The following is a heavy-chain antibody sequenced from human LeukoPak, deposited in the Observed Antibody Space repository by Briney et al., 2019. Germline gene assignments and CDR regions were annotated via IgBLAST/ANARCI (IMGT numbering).Heavy chain of an antibody. D-gene: IGHD4-17*01. J-gene: IGHJ4*02. V-gene: IGHV3-48*01. Sequence: PGGSLRLSCAASGFTFSNYNMNWVRLAPGKGLEWVSYITSSSTTIYYADSVKGRFTISRDNAKNSLYLQMNSLRAEDTAVYYCARGVPPTVVTLKYWGQGTLVTVSS. CDR3: ARGVPPTVVTLKY. CDR1: GFTFSNYN. CDR2: ITSSSTTI.